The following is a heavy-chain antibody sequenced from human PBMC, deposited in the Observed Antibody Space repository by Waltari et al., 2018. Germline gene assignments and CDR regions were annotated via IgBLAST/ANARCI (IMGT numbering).Heavy chain of an antibody. CDR2: ISYDGSNK. CDR3: ARSLMRDYLYYFDY. Sequence: QVQLVESGGGVVQPGRCLRLSCAASGFHFSSYAMHWVRHVPGKGLEWVAVISYDGSNKYYADSVKGRFTISRDNSKNTLYLQMNSLRAEDTAVYYCARSLMRDYLYYFDYWGQGTLVTVSS. CDR1: GFHFSSYA. J-gene: IGHJ4*02. D-gene: IGHD3-10*01. V-gene: IGHV3-30-3*01.